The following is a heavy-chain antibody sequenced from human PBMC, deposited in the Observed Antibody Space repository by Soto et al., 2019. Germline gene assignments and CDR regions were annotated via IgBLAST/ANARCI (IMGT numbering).Heavy chain of an antibody. CDR1: GGTFSSYA. J-gene: IGHJ4*02. CDR2: IIPIFGTA. D-gene: IGHD3-22*01. Sequence: SVKVSCKASGGTFSSYAISWVRQAPGQGLEWMGGIIPIFGTANYAQKFQGRVTITADKSTSTAYMELSSLRSEDTAVYYCARGTAPYYYDSSGYYRHFDYWGRGTLVTVSS. V-gene: IGHV1-69*06. CDR3: ARGTAPYYYDSSGYYRHFDY.